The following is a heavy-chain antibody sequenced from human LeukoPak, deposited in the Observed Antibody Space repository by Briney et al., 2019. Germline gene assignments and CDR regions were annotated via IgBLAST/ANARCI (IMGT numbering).Heavy chain of an antibody. D-gene: IGHD1-14*01. J-gene: IGHJ4*02. CDR2: ITPGSDHI. Sequence: PGGSLRLSCAASGFFFSSSTMNWVRQAPGRRLEWVSSITPGSDHIYYAVSVKGRYTVSRDNAKNSLYLQMNSLRAEDTAVYYCSAKPTGLDGWGQGTLVTVSS. V-gene: IGHV3-21*01. CDR1: GFFFSSST. CDR3: SAKPTGLDG.